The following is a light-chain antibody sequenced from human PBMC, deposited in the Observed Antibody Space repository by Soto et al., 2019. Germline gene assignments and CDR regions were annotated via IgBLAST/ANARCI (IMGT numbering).Light chain of an antibody. CDR1: QSVSSSY. Sequence: EIVLTQSPGPLSLSPGETATLSCRASQSVSSSYLAWYQQKPGQAPRLLVYGASSRATGIPNTFSGSGSGTDFTLTISRLEPEDFAVYYCQQYGSSPLTFGGGTKVEIK. CDR3: QQYGSSPLT. CDR2: GAS. J-gene: IGKJ4*01. V-gene: IGKV3-20*01.